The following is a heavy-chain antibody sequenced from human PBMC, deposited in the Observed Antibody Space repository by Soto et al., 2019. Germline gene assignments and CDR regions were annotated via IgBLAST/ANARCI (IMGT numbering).Heavy chain of an antibody. D-gene: IGHD3-3*01. CDR1: GYPFDAYG. CDR2: ISAYNGQT. J-gene: IGHJ5*02. CDR3: ERVPQEFWNSYLLDP. Sequence: ASVKVSCKASGYPFDAYGINWVRQAPGQRPEWMGWISAYNGQTDYAQNFQGRVTMATDTSTNTAYMELRNLRSDDTAFYYCERVPQEFWNSYLLDPSGPGPLVTVSS. V-gene: IGHV1-18*01.